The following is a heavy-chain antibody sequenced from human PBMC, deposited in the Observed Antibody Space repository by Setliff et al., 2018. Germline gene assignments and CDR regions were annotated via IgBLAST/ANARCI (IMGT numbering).Heavy chain of an antibody. J-gene: IGHJ5*02. CDR3: ARVPVVGATKLYWFDP. D-gene: IGHD1-26*01. Sequence: ASVKVSCKASGYTFTGYYMHWVHQAPGQRLEWMGWINAGNGNTKYSQKFQGRVTITRDTSASTAYMELSSLRSEDTAVYYCARVPVVGATKLYWFDPWGQGTLVTVSS. CDR2: INAGNGNT. CDR1: GYTFTGYY. V-gene: IGHV1-3*01.